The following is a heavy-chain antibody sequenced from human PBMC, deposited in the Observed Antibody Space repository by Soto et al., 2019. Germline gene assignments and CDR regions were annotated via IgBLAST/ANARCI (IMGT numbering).Heavy chain of an antibody. CDR3: ARHALTDYYDSSGYSLGAFDI. J-gene: IGHJ3*02. D-gene: IGHD3-22*01. CDR1: GYSFTSYW. CDR2: IYPGDSDT. Sequence: GESLKISCKGSGYSFTSYWIGWVRQMPGKGLEWMGIIYPGDSDTRYSPSFQGQVTISADKSISTAYLQWSSLKASDTAMYYCARHALTDYYDSSGYSLGAFDIWGQGTMVTVSS. V-gene: IGHV5-51*01.